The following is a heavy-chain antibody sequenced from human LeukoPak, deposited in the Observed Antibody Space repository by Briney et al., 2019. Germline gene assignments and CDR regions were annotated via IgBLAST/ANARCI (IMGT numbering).Heavy chain of an antibody. CDR2: INPNSGGT. J-gene: IGHJ4*02. CDR3: ARGYGSGSFYHY. CDR1: GYTFTGYY. Sequence: ASVKVSCKASGYTFTGYYMHWVRQAPGQGLEWMGWINPNSGGTNYAQKFQDRVTMTRETSISTVYMELSRLRYDDTAVYYCARGYGSGSFYHYWGQGTLVTVSS. V-gene: IGHV1-2*02. D-gene: IGHD3-10*01.